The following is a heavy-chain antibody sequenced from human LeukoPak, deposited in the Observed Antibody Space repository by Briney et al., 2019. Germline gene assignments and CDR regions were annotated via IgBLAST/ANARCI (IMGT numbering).Heavy chain of an antibody. CDR2: INHSGST. CDR3: ARSGKLKPPDY. D-gene: IGHD5-12*01. V-gene: IGHV4-34*01. J-gene: IGHJ4*02. Sequence: SETLSLTCAVYGGPFSGYYWSWIRQPPGKGLEWIGEINHSGSTNYNPSLKSRVTISVDTSKNQFSLKLSSVTAADTAVYYCARSGKLKPPDYWGQGTLVTVSS. CDR1: GGPFSGYY.